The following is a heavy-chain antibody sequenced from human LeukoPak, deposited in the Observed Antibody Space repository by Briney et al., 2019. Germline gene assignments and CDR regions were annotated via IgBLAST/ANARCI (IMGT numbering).Heavy chain of an antibody. CDR1: GFPFCDYA. J-gene: IGHJ4*02. V-gene: IGHV3-49*03. Sequence: GGSLRLSCTASGFPFCDYAMSWFRQAPGKGMEWVGFIRSKAYGGTTKYAASVKGRFTISRDDSKSIAYLQMNSLKTEDTAVYYCTRDPRSGSYSDYWGQGTLVTVSS. D-gene: IGHD1-26*01. CDR3: TRDPRSGSYSDY. CDR2: IRSKAYGGTT.